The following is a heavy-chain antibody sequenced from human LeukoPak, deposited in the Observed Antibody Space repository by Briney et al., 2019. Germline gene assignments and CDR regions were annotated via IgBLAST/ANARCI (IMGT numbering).Heavy chain of an antibody. V-gene: IGHV4-34*01. CDR3: ARRAVLRYFDWLLPGYYYYYYMDV. J-gene: IGHJ6*03. CDR1: GGSFSGYY. CDR2: INHSGST. D-gene: IGHD3-9*01. Sequence: SETLSLTCAVYGGSFSGYYWSWIRQPPGKGLEWIGEINHSGSTNYNPSLKSRVTISVDTSKNQFSLKLSSVTAADTAVYYCARRAVLRYFDWLLPGYYYYYYMDVWGKGTTVTISS.